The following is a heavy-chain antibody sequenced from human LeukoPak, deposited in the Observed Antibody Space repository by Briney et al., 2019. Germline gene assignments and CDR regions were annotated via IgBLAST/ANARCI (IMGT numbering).Heavy chain of an antibody. Sequence: SETLSLTCAVYGGSFSGCYWSWIRQPPGKGRESITEITHSGSTNYTPSLNSRVTLSVDTSKNQFSLMLSSVTAADTAVYYCARLRGPLDYWGQGTLVTVSS. CDR3: ARLRGPLDY. D-gene: IGHD3-10*01. CDR2: ITHSGST. J-gene: IGHJ4*02. CDR1: GGSFSGCY. V-gene: IGHV4-34*01.